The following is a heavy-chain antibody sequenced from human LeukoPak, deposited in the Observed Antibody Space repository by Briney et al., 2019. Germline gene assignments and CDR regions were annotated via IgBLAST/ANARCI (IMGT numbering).Heavy chain of an antibody. Sequence: GGSLRLSCAASGFTFSTYGMHWVRQAPGKGLGWVAFIGHDGAKIYYADSVQGRFTISRDNSKNTLYLEMNSLSGEDTALYYCAKDHVTWGNRYFDHWGQGTLGTVSS. J-gene: IGHJ4*02. CDR2: IGHDGAKI. D-gene: IGHD3-16*01. V-gene: IGHV3-30*02. CDR1: GFTFSTYG. CDR3: AKDHVTWGNRYFDH.